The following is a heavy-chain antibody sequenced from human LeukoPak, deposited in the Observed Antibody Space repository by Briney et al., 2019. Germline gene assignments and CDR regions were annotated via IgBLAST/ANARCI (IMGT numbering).Heavy chain of an antibody. CDR2: IYYSGST. Sequence: PSETLSLTCSVSGDSISSGYYYWSWIRQSPGKGLEWIGYIYYSGSTSYNPSLKSRVTISLDTSKNQFSLKLSSVTAADTAVYYCARAREYNSATDYWGQGTLVTVSS. CDR3: ARAREYNSATDY. CDR1: GDSISSGYYY. J-gene: IGHJ4*02. V-gene: IGHV4-30-4*08. D-gene: IGHD6-6*01.